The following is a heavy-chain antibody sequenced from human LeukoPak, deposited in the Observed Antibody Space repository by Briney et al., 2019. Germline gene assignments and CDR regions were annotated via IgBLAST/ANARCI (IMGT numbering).Heavy chain of an antibody. Sequence: GGSLRLSCAASGFTFDDYAMHWVRQAPEKGLEWVSGISWNSGSIGYADSVKGRFTISRDNAKNSLYLQMNSLRAEDMALYYCARYAVAGEFDYWGQGTLVTVSS. J-gene: IGHJ4*02. CDR2: ISWNSGSI. V-gene: IGHV3-9*03. D-gene: IGHD6-19*01. CDR3: ARYAVAGEFDY. CDR1: GFTFDDYA.